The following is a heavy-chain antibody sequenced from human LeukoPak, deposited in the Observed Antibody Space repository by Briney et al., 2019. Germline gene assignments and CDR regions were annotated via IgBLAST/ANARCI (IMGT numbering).Heavy chain of an antibody. V-gene: IGHV3-48*04. CDR1: GSTVSSNY. CDR3: ARYGGYFDY. Sequence: GGSLRLSCAASGSTVSSNYMSWVRQAPGKGLEWVSYISSSSSTIYYADSVKGRFTISRDNAKNSLYLQMNSLRAEDTAVYYCARYGGYFDYWGQGTLVTVSS. CDR2: ISSSSSTI. D-gene: IGHD3-10*01. J-gene: IGHJ4*02.